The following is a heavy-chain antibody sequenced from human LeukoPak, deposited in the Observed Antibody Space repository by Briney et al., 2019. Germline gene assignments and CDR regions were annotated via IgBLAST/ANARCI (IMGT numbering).Heavy chain of an antibody. CDR2: IWYDGSNK. CDR3: ARGGPIGFIVATITSGLDV. CDR1: GFTFSTHG. D-gene: IGHD5-12*01. J-gene: IGHJ6*02. V-gene: IGHV3-33*08. Sequence: SGGSLRLSCAASGFTFSTHGMSWVRQAPGKGLEWVAVIWYDGSNKYYADSVKGRFTISRDNSKNTLYLQMNSLRAEDTAVYYCARGGPIGFIVATITSGLDVWGQGTTVTVSS.